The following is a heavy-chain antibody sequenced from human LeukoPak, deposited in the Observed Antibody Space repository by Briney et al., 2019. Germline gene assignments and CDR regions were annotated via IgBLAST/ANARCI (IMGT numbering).Heavy chain of an antibody. J-gene: IGHJ4*02. CDR1: GFTFSSHV. V-gene: IGHV3-30-3*01. CDR2: ISSDGSSK. Sequence: PGRSLRLSCAASGFTFSSHVMHWVRQAPGKGLEWVAVISSDGSSKYYADSVKGRFTISRDNSKNTLYLQMESLRAEDTAVYYCAREGTTIVVALDYWGQGTLVTVSS. CDR3: AREGTTIVVALDY. D-gene: IGHD3-22*01.